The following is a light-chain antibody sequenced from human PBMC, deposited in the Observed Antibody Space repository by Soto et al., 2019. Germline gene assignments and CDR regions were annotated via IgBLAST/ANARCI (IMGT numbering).Light chain of an antibody. CDR3: QQYNSYPHT. J-gene: IGKJ2*01. V-gene: IGKV1-5*01. Sequence: DIQMTQSPSTLSASVGDRVTITCRASQSISSWLAWYQQKPGKAPKLLIYDASTLESGVPSRFSGSGSGTEFPLTISSLQPDDFATYYCQQYNSYPHTFGQVTKLEIK. CDR2: DAS. CDR1: QSISSW.